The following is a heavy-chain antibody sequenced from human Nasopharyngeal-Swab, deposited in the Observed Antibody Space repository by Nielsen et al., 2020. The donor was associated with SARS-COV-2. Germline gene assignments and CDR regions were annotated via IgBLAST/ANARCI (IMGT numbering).Heavy chain of an antibody. D-gene: IGHD3-22*01. V-gene: IGHV3-48*04. CDR3: ARDSYYYDSSGYLTTDAFDI. CDR2: ISSSSSTI. Sequence: GGSLRLSCEASGFTFTTSSMNWVRQAPGKGLEWVSYISSSSSTIYYADSVKGRFTISRDNAKNSLYLQMNSLRAEDTAVYYCARDSYYYDSSGYLTTDAFDIWGQGTMVTVSS. CDR1: GFTFTTSS. J-gene: IGHJ3*02.